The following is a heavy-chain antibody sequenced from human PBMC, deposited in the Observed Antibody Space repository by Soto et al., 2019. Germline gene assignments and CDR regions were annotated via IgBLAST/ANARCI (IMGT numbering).Heavy chain of an antibody. J-gene: IGHJ4*02. CDR2: IIPIFGTE. D-gene: IGHD1-7*01. Sequence: QVQLVQSGAEVKKPGSSVKVSCKASGGTFSSYAISWVRQAPGQGLAWMGGIIPIFGTENYAQKFQGVVSITAAESTSTDYMELSRLRSEDTAVYYCARDRDWNYGYLYYWGQGTLGTVSS. CDR3: ARDRDWNYGYLYY. V-gene: IGHV1-69*01. CDR1: GGTFSSYA.